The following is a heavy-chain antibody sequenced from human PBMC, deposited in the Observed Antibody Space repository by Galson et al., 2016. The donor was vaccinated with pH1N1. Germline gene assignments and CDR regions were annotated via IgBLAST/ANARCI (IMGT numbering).Heavy chain of an antibody. Sequence: ETRSLTCTVSGDSISSSNYYWGWVRQPPGKGLEWIGSFFYGGRTYYNPSLKSRVTISVDTSKNQFSLKLSSVTAADTAVYFCTKSRWYKAFDVWGPGTTVTVSS. CDR3: TKSRWYKAFDV. V-gene: IGHV4-39*01. CDR1: GDSISSSNYY. D-gene: IGHD6-13*01. J-gene: IGHJ6*02. CDR2: FFYGGRT.